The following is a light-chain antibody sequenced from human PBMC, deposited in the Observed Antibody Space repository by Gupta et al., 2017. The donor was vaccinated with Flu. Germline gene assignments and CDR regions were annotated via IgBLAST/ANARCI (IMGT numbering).Light chain of an antibody. CDR2: WSS. CDR3: QQYYDSPWT. CDR1: QTILHSSNNKNF. V-gene: IGKV4-1*01. Sequence: DIVMTQSPDPLAVSLGERATINCKSSQTILHSSNNKNFLAWYQQKPGQPPKLLISWSSSRESGVPERFTGSGSGTDFTLTISSLQAEDVAIYYCQQYYDSPWTFGQGTKVEIK. J-gene: IGKJ1*01.